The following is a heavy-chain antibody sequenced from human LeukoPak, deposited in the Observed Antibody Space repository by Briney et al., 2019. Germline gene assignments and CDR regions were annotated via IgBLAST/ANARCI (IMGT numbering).Heavy chain of an antibody. Sequence: PGGSLRLSCAASGFTFSSYGMYWVRQAPGKGLEWVAFIRYDGSNKYYADSVKGRFTISRDNSKNTLYLQMNSLRAEDTAVYYCAKEKDIVVVPAAQPFDPWGQGTLVTVSS. CDR2: IRYDGSNK. J-gene: IGHJ5*02. D-gene: IGHD2-2*01. V-gene: IGHV3-30*02. CDR3: AKEKDIVVVPAAQPFDP. CDR1: GFTFSSYG.